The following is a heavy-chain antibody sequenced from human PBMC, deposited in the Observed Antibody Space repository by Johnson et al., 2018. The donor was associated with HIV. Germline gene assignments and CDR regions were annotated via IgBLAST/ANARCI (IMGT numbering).Heavy chain of an antibody. D-gene: IGHD6-6*01. Sequence: QVQLVESGGGLVKPGGSLRLSCAASGFTFSSYGMHWVRQAPGKGLEWVALISYDESNKYYADSVKGRFTISRDNSKNTLYLQMNSLRAEDTAVYYCARGSSGSFDLWGRGTMVTVSS. CDR3: ARGSSGSFDL. J-gene: IGHJ3*01. V-gene: IGHV3-30*03. CDR2: ISYDESNK. CDR1: GFTFSSYG.